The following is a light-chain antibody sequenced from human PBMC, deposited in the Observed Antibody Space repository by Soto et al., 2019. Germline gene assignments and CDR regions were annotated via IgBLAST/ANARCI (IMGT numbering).Light chain of an antibody. CDR1: QGISSY. CDR3: QQLNSYPLLT. CDR2: AAS. Sequence: DIPLTQSPSFLSASVGDRVTITCRASQGISSYLAWYQQKPGKAPKLLIYAASTFRSGVPSRFSGSGSGTAFSLTISSLQPEDFATYYCQQLNSYPLLTFGGGTKVQMK. J-gene: IGKJ4*01. V-gene: IGKV1-9*01.